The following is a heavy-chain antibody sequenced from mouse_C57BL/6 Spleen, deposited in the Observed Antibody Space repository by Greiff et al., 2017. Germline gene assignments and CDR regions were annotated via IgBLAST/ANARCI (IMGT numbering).Heavy chain of an antibody. J-gene: IGHJ4*01. CDR2: IYPGDGDT. CDR1: GYAFSSSW. V-gene: IGHV1-82*01. Sequence: VQLQQSGPELVKPGASVKISCKASGYAFSSSWMNWVKQRPGKGLEWIGRIYPGDGDTNYNGKFKGKATLTADKSSSTAYMQLSRLTSEDSAVYFCARTNTTEEAMDYWGQGTSVTVSS. CDR3: ARTNTTEEAMDY. D-gene: IGHD1-1*01.